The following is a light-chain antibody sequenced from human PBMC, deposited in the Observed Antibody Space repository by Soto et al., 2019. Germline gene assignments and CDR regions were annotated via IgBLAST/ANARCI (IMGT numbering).Light chain of an antibody. CDR2: LCS. CDR1: QSLLHSSGDTY. Sequence: DIVMTQSPLSLPVTPGEPASISCRSSQSLLHSSGDTYLDWYLQKPGQSPQLLIYLCSNRASGVPDRFSGSGSGTDFTLKISRVEAEDVGVYYCMQALQTPWTFGKGTKVEIK. J-gene: IGKJ1*01. CDR3: MQALQTPWT. V-gene: IGKV2-28*01.